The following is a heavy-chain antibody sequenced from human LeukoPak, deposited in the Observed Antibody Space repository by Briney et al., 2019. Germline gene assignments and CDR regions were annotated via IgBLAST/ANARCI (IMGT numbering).Heavy chain of an antibody. V-gene: IGHV3-49*04. CDR2: ITSKSYGETA. J-gene: IGHJ4*02. D-gene: IGHD3-10*01. CDR3: LRALAVPVGLWYFDY. Sequence: PGGSLRLSCTPSGFTFAYFAMSWVRQAPGKGLEWVSFITSKSYGETAEYAASVRGRFTLSRDDSNSVAYLQMNSLKTDDTAVYFCLRALAVPVGLWYFDYSGQGTLVTVSS. CDR1: GFTFAYFA.